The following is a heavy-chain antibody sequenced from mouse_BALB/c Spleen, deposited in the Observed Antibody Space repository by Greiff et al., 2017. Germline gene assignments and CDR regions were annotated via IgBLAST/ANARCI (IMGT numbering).Heavy chain of an antibody. CDR2: IDPSNSET. D-gene: IGHD1-1*01. J-gene: IGHJ2*01. Sequence: QVQLQQSGPELVRPGASVKMSCKASGYTFTSYWMHWVKQRPGQGLEWIGMIDPSNSETRLNQKFKDKATLNVDKSSNTAYMQLSSLTSEDSAVYYGARGLLITTVGYFDYWGQGTTLTVSS. CDR1: GYTFTSYW. V-gene: IGHV1S127*01. CDR3: ARGLLITTVGYFDY.